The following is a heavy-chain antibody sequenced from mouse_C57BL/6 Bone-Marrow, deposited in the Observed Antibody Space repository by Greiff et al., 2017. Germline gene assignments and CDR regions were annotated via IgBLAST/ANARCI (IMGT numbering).Heavy chain of an antibody. CDR1: GYTFTSYW. CDR2: IDPSDSYT. CDR3: ARHYTLLSWFAY. D-gene: IGHD1-2*01. J-gene: IGHJ3*01. V-gene: IGHV1-50*01. Sequence: QVQLQQPGAELVKPGASVKLSCKASGYTFTSYWMQWVKQRPGKGLEWIGEIDPSDSYTNYNQKFKSKATLTVDTSSSTAYMQLSSLTSEDSAVYYCARHYTLLSWFAYWGQGTLVTVSA.